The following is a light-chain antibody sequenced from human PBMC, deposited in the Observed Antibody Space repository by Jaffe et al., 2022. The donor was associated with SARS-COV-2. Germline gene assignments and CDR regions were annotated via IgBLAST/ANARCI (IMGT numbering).Light chain of an antibody. J-gene: IGLJ3*02. CDR2: AVS. Sequence: QSALTQPASVSGSPGQSITISCTGTSKDIGYYDYASWYQHSPGKAPKLILYAVSKRPSGVSNRFSGSRSGNTASLTISGLQAEDEADYYCSSYTSIATWVFGEGTKLTVL. CDR3: SSYTSIATWV. V-gene: IGLV2-14*03. CDR1: SKDIGYYDY.